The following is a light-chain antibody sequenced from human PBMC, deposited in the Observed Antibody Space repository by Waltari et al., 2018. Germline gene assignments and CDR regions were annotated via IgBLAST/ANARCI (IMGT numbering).Light chain of an antibody. Sequence: SFELTQPPSVSVSPGQTASIPCSGETVPNQSHYWYQQKAGQAPVLVIFKDTERPSGIPERFSGSSSGTVVTLTITGVRTEDEADYYCQSADSITTFEVFGGGTKLTVL. V-gene: IGLV3-25*03. CDR2: KDT. CDR1: TVPNQS. J-gene: IGLJ3*02. CDR3: QSADSITTFEV.